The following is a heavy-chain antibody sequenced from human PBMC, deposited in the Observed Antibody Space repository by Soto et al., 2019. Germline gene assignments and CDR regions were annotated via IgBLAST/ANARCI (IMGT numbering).Heavy chain of an antibody. V-gene: IGHV4-39*01. Sequence: SETLSLTCTVSGGSISSSSYYWGWIRQPPGKGLEWIGSLFYSGSTYYNPSLKGRLTISVDTSKNQFSLKLSSVTAADTAVYYCASVAAAGGATFNWFDPWGQGTLVTVS. J-gene: IGHJ5*02. D-gene: IGHD6-13*01. CDR1: GGSISSSSYY. CDR3: ASVAAAGGATFNWFDP. CDR2: LFYSGST.